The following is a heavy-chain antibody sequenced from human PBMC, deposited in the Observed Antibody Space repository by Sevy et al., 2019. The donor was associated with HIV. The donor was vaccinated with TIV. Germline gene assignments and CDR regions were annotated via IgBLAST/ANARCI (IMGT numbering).Heavy chain of an antibody. D-gene: IGHD6-13*01. J-gene: IGHJ4*02. CDR2: IYYSGSI. CDR1: GGSISSYY. Sequence: SETLSLTCTVSGGSISSYYWSWIRQPPGKGLEWIGYIYYSGSINYNPSLKSRVTISVDTSKNQFSLKLSSVTAADTAVYYCARERQLVLDYWGQGTLVTVSS. V-gene: IGHV4-59*01. CDR3: ARERQLVLDY.